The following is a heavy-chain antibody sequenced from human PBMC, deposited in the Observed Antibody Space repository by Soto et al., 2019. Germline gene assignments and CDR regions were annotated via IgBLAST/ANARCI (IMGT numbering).Heavy chain of an antibody. J-gene: IGHJ1*01. Sequence: QSLTCAVYGVSFSGYYWSWIRQPPGKGLEWIGEINHSGSTNYNPSLKSRVTISVDTSKNQFSLKLSSVTAADTAVYYCARAGSWSSFQNWGQGTLVSVSS. D-gene: IGHD3-10*01. CDR3: ARAGSWSSFQN. CDR1: GVSFSGYY. V-gene: IGHV4-34*01. CDR2: INHSGST.